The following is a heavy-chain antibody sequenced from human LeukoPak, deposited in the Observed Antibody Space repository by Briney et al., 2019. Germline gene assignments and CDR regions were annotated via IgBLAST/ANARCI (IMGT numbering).Heavy chain of an antibody. J-gene: IGHJ4*02. Sequence: GGSLRLSCAASGFTSSSYAMSWVRQAPRKGLEWVSAISGSGGSTYYADSVKGRFTISRGNSKNTLYLQMNSLRAEDTAVYYCAKELYGSGSYYNSYWGQGTLVTVSS. CDR1: GFTSSSYA. D-gene: IGHD3-10*01. CDR3: AKELYGSGSYYNSY. CDR2: ISGSGGST. V-gene: IGHV3-23*01.